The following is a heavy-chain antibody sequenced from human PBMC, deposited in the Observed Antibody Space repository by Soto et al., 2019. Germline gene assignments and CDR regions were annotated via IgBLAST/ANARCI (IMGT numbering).Heavy chain of an antibody. J-gene: IGHJ4*02. D-gene: IGHD2-15*01. CDR2: IYYSGST. CDR3: ARDRLYCSGGSCYRSFDY. Sequence: PSETLSLTCTVYGGSISSYYWSWIRQPPGKGLEWIGYIYYSGSTNYNPSLKSRVTISVDTSKNQFSLKLSSVTAADTAVYYCARDRLYCSGGSCYRSFDYWGQGTLVTVSS. CDR1: GGSISSYY. V-gene: IGHV4-59*01.